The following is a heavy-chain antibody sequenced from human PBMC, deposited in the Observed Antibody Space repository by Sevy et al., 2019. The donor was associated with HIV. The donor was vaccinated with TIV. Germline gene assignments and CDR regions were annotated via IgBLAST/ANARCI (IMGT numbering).Heavy chain of an antibody. J-gene: IGHJ6*02. Sequence: SETLSLTCTVSGGSISSYYWSWIRQPPGKGLEWIGYIYYSGSTNYNPSVKSRVTISVDTSKNQFSLKLSSVTAADTAVYYCARGGFAYSSSACYYYYGMDVWGQGTTVTVSS. V-gene: IGHV4-59*01. CDR2: IYYSGST. CDR3: ARGGFAYSSSACYYYYGMDV. D-gene: IGHD6-6*01. CDR1: GGSISSYY.